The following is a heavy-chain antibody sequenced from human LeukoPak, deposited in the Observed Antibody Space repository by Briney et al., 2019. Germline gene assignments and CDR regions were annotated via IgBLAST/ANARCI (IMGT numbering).Heavy chain of an antibody. Sequence: GVSLRLSCAASGFTFSSYGMHWVRQAPGKGLEWVAVIWYDGSNKYYADSVKGRFTISRDNSKNTLYLQMNSLRAEDTAVYYCARGTDSSGYYYHDAFDIWGQGTMVTVSS. D-gene: IGHD3-22*01. CDR3: ARGTDSSGYYYHDAFDI. CDR1: GFTFSSYG. CDR2: IWYDGSNK. J-gene: IGHJ3*02. V-gene: IGHV3-33*01.